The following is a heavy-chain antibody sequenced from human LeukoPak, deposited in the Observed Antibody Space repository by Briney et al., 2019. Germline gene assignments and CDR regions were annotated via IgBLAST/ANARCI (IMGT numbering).Heavy chain of an antibody. CDR1: GFTFSNNW. CDR3: ARQLGYCSGGSCTGGAFDI. Sequence: GGSPRLSCAASGFTFSNNWMTWVRQAPGKGLEWVASVKKDASEKYYVDSVKGRFTISRDNAKNSLYLQMNSLRVEDTAVYYCARQLGYCSGGSCTGGAFDIWGQGTMVTVSS. D-gene: IGHD2-15*01. J-gene: IGHJ3*02. CDR2: VKKDASEK. V-gene: IGHV3-7*01.